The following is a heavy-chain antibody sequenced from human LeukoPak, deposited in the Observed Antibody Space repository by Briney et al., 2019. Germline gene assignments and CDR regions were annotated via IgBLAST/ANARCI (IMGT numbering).Heavy chain of an antibody. J-gene: IGHJ4*02. D-gene: IGHD4-17*01. V-gene: IGHV3-21*01. CDR2: ISTSSSYI. CDR3: ARNRGDPSYFDY. Sequence: GGSLRLSCAASGFTFSSYTMYWVRQAPGRGLEWVSSISTSSSYIYYADSVKGRFTISRNNPKNSLYLQMNSLRAEDTAVYYCARNRGDPSYFDYWGQGTLVTVSS. CDR1: GFTFSSYT.